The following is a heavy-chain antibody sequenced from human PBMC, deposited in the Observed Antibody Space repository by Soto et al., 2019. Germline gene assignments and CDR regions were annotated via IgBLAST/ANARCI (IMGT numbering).Heavy chain of an antibody. CDR1: GGSFSGYY. CDR2: INHSGST. J-gene: IGHJ5*02. Sequence: PSETLSLTCAVYGGSFSGYYWSWIRQPPGKGLEWIGEINHSGSTNYNPSLKSRVTISVDTSKNQFSLKLSSVTAADTAVYYCARGSRIVVVPAARNWFDPWGQGTLVTVSS. D-gene: IGHD2-2*01. CDR3: ARGSRIVVVPAARNWFDP. V-gene: IGHV4-34*01.